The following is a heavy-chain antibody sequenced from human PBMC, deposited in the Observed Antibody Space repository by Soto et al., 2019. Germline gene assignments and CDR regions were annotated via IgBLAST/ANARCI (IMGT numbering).Heavy chain of an antibody. CDR3: ARAGGYVSSLDY. Sequence: SETLSLTCAVSGGFISSGGYSWSWIRQPPGKGLEWIGYIYHSGTTYYNPSLKSRVTISVDRSKNQFSLKLSSVTAADTAVYYCARAGGYVSSLDYWGQGTLVTVS. CDR1: GGFISSGGYS. V-gene: IGHV4-30-2*01. D-gene: IGHD3-16*01. CDR2: IYHSGTT. J-gene: IGHJ4*02.